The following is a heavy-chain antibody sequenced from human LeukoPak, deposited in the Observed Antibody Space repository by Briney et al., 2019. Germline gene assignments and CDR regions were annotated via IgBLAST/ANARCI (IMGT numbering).Heavy chain of an antibody. V-gene: IGHV4-34*01. J-gene: IGHJ4*02. CDR3: ARVVGDY. CDR2: INHSGST. CDR1: GGSFSGYY. Sequence: SETLSLTCAVYGGSFSGYYWSWIRQPPGKGLEWTGEINHSGSTNYNPSLKSRVTISVDTSKDQFSLKLSSVTAADTAVYYCARVVGDYWGQGTLVTVSS.